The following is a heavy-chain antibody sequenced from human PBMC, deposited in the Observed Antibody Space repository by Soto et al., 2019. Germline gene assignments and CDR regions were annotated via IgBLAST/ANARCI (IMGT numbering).Heavy chain of an antibody. Sequence: QTTLKESGPTLVKPTQTLTLTCTFSGFSLSTSGVGVCWIRQPPGKALEWLALIYWEDDKSYSPSLKSRLTITKDTSKNQMVLTMTNTDPVDTATYFCAHRLGHGTNSGRSLFDSWGQGTLVTVSS. CDR1: GFSLSTSGVG. CDR3: AHRLGHGTNSGRSLFDS. CDR2: IYWEDDK. V-gene: IGHV2-5*02. D-gene: IGHD7-27*01. J-gene: IGHJ4*02.